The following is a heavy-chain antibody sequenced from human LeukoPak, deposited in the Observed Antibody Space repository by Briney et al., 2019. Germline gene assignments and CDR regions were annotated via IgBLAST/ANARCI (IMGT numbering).Heavy chain of an antibody. CDR1: GFTLSSYS. D-gene: IGHD6-13*01. J-gene: IGHJ4*02. V-gene: IGHV3-21*01. CDR2: ISSTSSYI. CDR3: ARDRSDYSSSWTRFGS. Sequence: GGSLRLSCEASGFTLSSYSMNWVRQAPGKGLEWVSSISSTSSYISYADSVKGRFTISRDNAKNSLYLQMNSLRAEDTAVYSCARDRSDYSSSWTRFGSWGQGTLVTVSS.